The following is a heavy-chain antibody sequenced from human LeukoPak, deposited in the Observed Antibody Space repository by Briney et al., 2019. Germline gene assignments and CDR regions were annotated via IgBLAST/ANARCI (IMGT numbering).Heavy chain of an antibody. CDR3: ARGPRTGVLRYFDWLRFDY. D-gene: IGHD3-9*01. CDR2: ISAYNGNT. Sequence: GASVKVSCKASGYTFTSYGISWVRQAPGQGLEWMGWISAYNGNTNYAQKLQGRVTMTTDTSTSTAYMELRSLRSDDTAVYYCARGPRTGVLRYFDWLRFDYWGQGTLVTVSS. V-gene: IGHV1-18*01. CDR1: GYTFTSYG. J-gene: IGHJ4*02.